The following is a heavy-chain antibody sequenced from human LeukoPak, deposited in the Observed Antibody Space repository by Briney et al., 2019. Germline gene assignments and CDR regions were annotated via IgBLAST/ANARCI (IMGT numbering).Heavy chain of an antibody. Sequence: SETLSLTCTVSGGSISGYYWSWIRQPPGKGLEWIGYIYHNGGTNYYPSLQSRLTISVDTSKNQFSLKLSSVTAADTAVYYCAIHLRAVAGGRYFDYWGQGTQVTVSS. J-gene: IGHJ4*02. V-gene: IGHV4-59*08. CDR3: AIHLRAVAGGRYFDY. D-gene: IGHD6-19*01. CDR1: GGSISGYY. CDR2: IYHNGGT.